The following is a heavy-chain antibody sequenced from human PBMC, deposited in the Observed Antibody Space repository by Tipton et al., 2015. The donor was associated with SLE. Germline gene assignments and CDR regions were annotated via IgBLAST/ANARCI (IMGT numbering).Heavy chain of an antibody. CDR3: AREGGSYVGDAFDI. D-gene: IGHD1-26*01. V-gene: IGHV4-38-2*02. J-gene: IGHJ3*02. Sequence: GLVKPSETLSLTCAVSGYSISSGYYWGWIRQPPGKGLEWIGSIYRSGSTYYNPSLKSRVTMSVDTSKNQFSLKLSSVTAADTAVYYCAREGGSYVGDAFDIWGQGTMVTVSS. CDR2: IYRSGST. CDR1: GYSISSGYY.